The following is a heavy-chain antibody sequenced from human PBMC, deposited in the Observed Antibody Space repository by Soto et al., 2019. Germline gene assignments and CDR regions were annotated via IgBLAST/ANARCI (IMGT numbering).Heavy chain of an antibody. Sequence: QLHLVQSGAVVKKTGASVTVSCSASGYPVTAYYMHWVRQAPGRGLEWMGGINPATGAAKYTQTFQGRVTMTRDTSTSTVFKELSGLTSEDTAVFYCARGGGVGVAGSAAFDMWGQGTLVTVSS. CDR2: INPATGAA. CDR1: GYPVTAYY. CDR3: ARGGGVGVAGSAAFDM. J-gene: IGHJ3*02. D-gene: IGHD3-3*01. V-gene: IGHV1-2*02.